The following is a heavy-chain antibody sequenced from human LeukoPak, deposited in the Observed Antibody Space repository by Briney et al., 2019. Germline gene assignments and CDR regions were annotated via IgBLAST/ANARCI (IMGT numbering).Heavy chain of an antibody. V-gene: IGHV1-69*05. CDR1: GGTFSSYA. CDR2: IIPIFGTA. Sequence: ASVKVSCKASGGTFSSYAISWVRQAPGQGLEWMGWIIPIFGTANYAQKFQGRVTITTDESTSTAYMELSSLRSEDTAVYYCARPAVWFGELLQFDYWGQGTLVTVSS. D-gene: IGHD3-10*01. J-gene: IGHJ4*02. CDR3: ARPAVWFGELLQFDY.